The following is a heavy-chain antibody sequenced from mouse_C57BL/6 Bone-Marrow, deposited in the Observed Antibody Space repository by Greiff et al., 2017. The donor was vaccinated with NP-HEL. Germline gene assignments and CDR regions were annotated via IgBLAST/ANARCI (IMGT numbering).Heavy chain of an antibody. CDR3: ARGDPPYYAMDY. Sequence: VMLVESGAELARPGASVKLSCKASGYTFTSYGISWVKQRTGQGLEWIGEIYPRSGNTYYNEKLKGKATLTADKSSSTAYMELRSRTSEDSAVYFCARGDPPYYAMDYWGQGTSVTVSS. CDR1: GYTFTSYG. V-gene: IGHV1-81*01. D-gene: IGHD3-3*01. CDR2: IYPRSGNT. J-gene: IGHJ4*01.